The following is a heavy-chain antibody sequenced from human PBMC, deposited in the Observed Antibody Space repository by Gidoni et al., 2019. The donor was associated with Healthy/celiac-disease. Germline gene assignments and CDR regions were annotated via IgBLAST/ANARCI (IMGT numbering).Heavy chain of an antibody. D-gene: IGHD3-22*01. J-gene: IGHJ4*02. V-gene: IGHV3-23*01. CDR1: GFTFSSYA. Sequence: EVQLLESGGGLVQPGGSLRLSCAASGFTFSSYAMSWVRQATGKGLEWVSAISGSGGSTYYADSVKGRFTISRDNSKNTLYLQMNSLRAEDTAVYYCAKDPSAPYYYDSSGYYDYWGQGTLVTVSS. CDR2: ISGSGGST. CDR3: AKDPSAPYYYDSSGYYDY.